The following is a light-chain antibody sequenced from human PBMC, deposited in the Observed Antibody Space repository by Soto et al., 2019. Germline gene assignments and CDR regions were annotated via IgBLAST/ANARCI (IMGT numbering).Light chain of an antibody. CDR3: QQYGSSLIT. V-gene: IGKV3-20*01. J-gene: IGKJ5*01. CDR2: AAS. CDR1: QSVSSTQ. Sequence: EIVLTQSPGTLSLSPGERATLSCRASQSVSSTQLGWYQQKPGQAPRLLIYAASSRATGIPDRFSGSGSGTDFTLTISRLEPEDFAVYYCQQYGSSLITFGQGTRLEI.